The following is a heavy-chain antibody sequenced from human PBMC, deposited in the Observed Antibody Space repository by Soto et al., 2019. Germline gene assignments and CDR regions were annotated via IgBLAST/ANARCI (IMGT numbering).Heavy chain of an antibody. CDR2: ISPYGGYS. J-gene: IGHJ4*02. CDR3: AREVNVLIPPAQPSHFDS. D-gene: IGHD2-21*01. V-gene: IGHV1-18*01. Sequence: ASVEVACEGFGYNLMKYGRNWVRQAVGEGLEWVGWISPYGGYSHSAQKFDGRLTLTTDTAAGTAYMELEVLRSADTALYSCAREVNVLIPPAQPSHFDSCGQGHMVTV. CDR1: GYNLMKYG.